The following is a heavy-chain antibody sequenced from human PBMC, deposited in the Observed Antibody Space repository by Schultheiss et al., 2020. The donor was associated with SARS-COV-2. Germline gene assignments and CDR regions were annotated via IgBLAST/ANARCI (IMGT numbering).Heavy chain of an antibody. V-gene: IGHV4-4*07. D-gene: IGHD6-19*01. CDR2: IYYSGST. CDR3: TRDPSMHSSSGDY. J-gene: IGHJ4*02. CDR1: GGSFSGYY. Sequence: SQTLSLTCAVYGGSFSGYYWSWIRQPAGKGLEWIGRIYYSGSTYYNPSLKSRVTMSVDTSKNQFSLKLSSVTAADTAVYYCTRDPSMHSSSGDYWGQGTLVTVSS.